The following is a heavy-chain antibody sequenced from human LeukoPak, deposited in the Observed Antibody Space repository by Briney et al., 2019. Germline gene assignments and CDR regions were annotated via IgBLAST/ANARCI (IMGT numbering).Heavy chain of an antibody. J-gene: IGHJ4*02. CDR1: GYTFTGYY. Sequence: PGVSVKVSCKTSGYTFTGYYRNWVRQAPLQGLEWMGRINPNSGGTNYAQKFQGRVTMTRDTSISTDYMELSRLRSDDTAVYYCARDLVLEDYWGQGTLVTVSS. D-gene: IGHD3-3*01. V-gene: IGHV1-2*06. CDR2: INPNSGGT. CDR3: ARDLVLEDY.